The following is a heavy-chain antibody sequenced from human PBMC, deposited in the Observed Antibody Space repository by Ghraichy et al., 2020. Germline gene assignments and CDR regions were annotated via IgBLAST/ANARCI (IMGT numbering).Heavy chain of an antibody. D-gene: IGHD3-22*01. CDR2: IRYDGSNK. CDR3: AKDHYYDSSGIPY. V-gene: IGHV3-30*02. CDR1: GFTFSSYG. Sequence: GESLRLSCAASGFTFSSYGMHWVRQAPGKGLEWVAFIRYDGSNKYYADSVKGRFTISRDNSKNTLYLQMNSLRAEDTAVYYCAKDHYYDSSGIPYWGQGTLVTVSS. J-gene: IGHJ4*02.